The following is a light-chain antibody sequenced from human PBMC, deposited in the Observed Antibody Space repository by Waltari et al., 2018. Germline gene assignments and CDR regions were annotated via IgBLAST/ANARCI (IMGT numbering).Light chain of an antibody. CDR2: DVS. CDR1: SSDVGGYNY. CDR3: SSYTSSSYHRV. V-gene: IGLV2-14*03. Sequence: QSALTQPASVSGSPGQSITISCTGTSSDVGGYNYVSWYQQHPGKAPKLMIYDVSNRPSGVSNRFSGSKSGNTASLTISGLQAEDEADYYCSSYTSSSYHRVFGGGTKLTVL. J-gene: IGLJ3*02.